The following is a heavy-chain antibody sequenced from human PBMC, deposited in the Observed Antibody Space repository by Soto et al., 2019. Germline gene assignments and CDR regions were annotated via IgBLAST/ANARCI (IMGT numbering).Heavy chain of an antibody. CDR1: GFTFSSHW. J-gene: IGHJ4*02. V-gene: IGHV3-7*03. Sequence: QPGGSLRLSCVGSGFTFSSHWMTWVRQSAGKGPEWVANIKQDGIEKHYVDSVKDRFIISRDNAKNSLFLQMYSLRPEDTAVYYCASRPSDGTYYALFDYWGQGALVTVSS. D-gene: IGHD3-3*01. CDR2: IKQDGIEK. CDR3: ASRPSDGTYYALFDY.